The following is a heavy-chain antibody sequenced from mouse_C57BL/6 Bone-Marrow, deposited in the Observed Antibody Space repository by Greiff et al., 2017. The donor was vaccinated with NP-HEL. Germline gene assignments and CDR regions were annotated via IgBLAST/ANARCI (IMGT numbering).Heavy chain of an antibody. CDR1: GFNIKDDY. V-gene: IGHV14-4*01. J-gene: IGHJ3*01. CDR2: IDPENGDT. Sequence: EVKLQESGAELVRPGASVKLSCTASGFNIKDDYMHWVKQRPEQGLEWIGWIDPENGDTEYASKFQGKATITADTSSNTAYLQLSSLTSEDTAVYYCTHLLFAYWGQGTLVTVSA. CDR3: THLLFAY.